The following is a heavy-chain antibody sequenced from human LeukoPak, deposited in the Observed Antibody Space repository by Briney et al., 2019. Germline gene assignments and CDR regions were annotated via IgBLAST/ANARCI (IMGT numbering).Heavy chain of an antibody. D-gene: IGHD2-15*01. CDR2: INHSGST. Sequence: SETLSLTCAVYGGSFSGYYWSWIRQPPGKGLEWIGEINHSGSTNYNPSLKSRVTISVDTSKNQFSLKLSSVTAADTAVYYCARAELVVVAATNLYNWFDPWGQGTLVTVSS. CDR1: GGSFSGYY. CDR3: ARAELVVVAATNLYNWFDP. J-gene: IGHJ5*02. V-gene: IGHV4-34*01.